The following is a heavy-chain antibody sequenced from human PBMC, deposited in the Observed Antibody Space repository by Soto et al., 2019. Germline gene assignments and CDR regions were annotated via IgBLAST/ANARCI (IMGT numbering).Heavy chain of an antibody. Sequence: PSETLSLTCAVYGGSFIGYYWSWIRQPPGKGLEWIGEINHSGSTNYNPSLKSRVTISVDTSKNQFSLKLSSVTAADTAVYYCARDRARWNGGVYYYGMDVWGQGTTVTVSS. J-gene: IGHJ6*02. CDR3: ARDRARWNGGVYYYGMDV. CDR1: GGSFIGYY. V-gene: IGHV4-34*01. CDR2: INHSGST. D-gene: IGHD1-1*01.